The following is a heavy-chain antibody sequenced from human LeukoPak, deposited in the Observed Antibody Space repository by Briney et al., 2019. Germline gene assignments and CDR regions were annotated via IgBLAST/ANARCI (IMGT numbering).Heavy chain of an antibody. Sequence: SETLSLTCAVYGGSFSGYYWSWIRQPPGKGLEWIGEISHSGSTNYNPSLKSRVTISVDTSKNQFSLKLSSVTAADTAVYYCARDRGGSGYYSDAFDIWGQGTMVTVSS. D-gene: IGHD3-22*01. V-gene: IGHV4-34*01. CDR2: ISHSGST. CDR3: ARDRGGSGYYSDAFDI. CDR1: GGSFSGYY. J-gene: IGHJ3*02.